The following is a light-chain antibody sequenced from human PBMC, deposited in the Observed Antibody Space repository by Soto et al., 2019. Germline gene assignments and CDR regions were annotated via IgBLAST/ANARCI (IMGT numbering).Light chain of an antibody. CDR3: QQYNKWPQT. CDR1: QSVSSSY. J-gene: IGKJ1*01. CDR2: GAS. V-gene: IGKV3-15*01. Sequence: EIVLTQSPGTLSLSPVERATFSCMASQSVSSSYIAWYQQKPGQAPRLLIYGASTRATDIPATFTGSGSGTEFTLTISSLQSEDIAVYYCQQYNKWPQTFGQGTKVDNK.